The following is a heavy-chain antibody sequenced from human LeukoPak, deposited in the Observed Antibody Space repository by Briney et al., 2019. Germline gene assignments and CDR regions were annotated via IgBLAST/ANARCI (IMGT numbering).Heavy chain of an antibody. D-gene: IGHD3-22*01. V-gene: IGHV3-33*01. CDR1: GFTFSSYG. Sequence: GRSLRLSCAASGFTFSSYGMHWVRQAPGKGLEWVAVIWYDGSNKYYADSMKGRFTISRDNSKNTLYLQMNSLRAEDTAVYYCARNHYYDSSGYYHSYYFDYWGQGTLVTVSS. CDR3: ARNHYYDSSGYYHSYYFDY. CDR2: IWYDGSNK. J-gene: IGHJ4*02.